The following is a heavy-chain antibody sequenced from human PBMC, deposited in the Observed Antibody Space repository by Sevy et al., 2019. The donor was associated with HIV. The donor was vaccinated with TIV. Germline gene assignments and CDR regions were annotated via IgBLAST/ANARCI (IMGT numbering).Heavy chain of an antibody. J-gene: IGHJ5*02. CDR1: GFTFSTYS. CDR2: ISRTSTTT. V-gene: IGHV3-48*02. D-gene: IGHD3-22*01. Sequence: GGSLRLSCKASGFTFSTYSMHWVRQAPGKGLEWVSSISRTSTTTYYADSAKGRFTISRDNAKNSLYLQMNSLRDEDTAVYYCAGEAYYYDGREENWFDPWGQGTLVTVSS. CDR3: AGEAYYYDGREENWFDP.